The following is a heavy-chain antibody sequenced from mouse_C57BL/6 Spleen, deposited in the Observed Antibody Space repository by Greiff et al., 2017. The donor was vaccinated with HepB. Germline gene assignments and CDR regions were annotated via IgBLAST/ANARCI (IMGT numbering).Heavy chain of an antibody. CDR3: ARDGVGYGSSYGYFDV. J-gene: IGHJ1*03. V-gene: IGHV3-6*01. CDR2: ISYDGSN. CDR1: GYSITSGYY. Sequence: VQLKESGPGLVKPSQSLSLTCSVTGYSITSGYYWNWIRQFPGNKLEWMGYISYDGSNNYNPSLKNRISITRDTSKNQFFLKLNSVTTEDTATYYCARDGVGYGSSYGYFDVWGTGTTVTVSS. D-gene: IGHD1-1*01.